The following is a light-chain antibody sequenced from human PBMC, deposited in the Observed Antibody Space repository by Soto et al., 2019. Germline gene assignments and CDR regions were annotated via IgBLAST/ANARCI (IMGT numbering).Light chain of an antibody. J-gene: IGKJ2*01. CDR2: GAS. Sequence: EIVLTQSPGTLSLSPGERATLSCRASQSVSSSYLAWYQQKPGQAPRLLIYGASSRATGIPDRFSGSGSGTDFTLTISRLKPEDFAVYYCQQYGSSVYTFGQGTKLEIK. CDR3: QQYGSSVYT. V-gene: IGKV3-20*01. CDR1: QSVSSSY.